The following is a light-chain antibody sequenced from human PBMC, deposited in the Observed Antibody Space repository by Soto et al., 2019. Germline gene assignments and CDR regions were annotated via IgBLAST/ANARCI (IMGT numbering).Light chain of an antibody. CDR1: QSVSTD. CDR3: QQGKNWPLT. Sequence: EIVLTQSPATLSLSPGERATLFCRASQSVSTDLAWYQQKRGQAPRLLIHDASNRATGVSARFGGSGSGTDFNLAISSLEPEDSAVYYCQQGKNWPLTFGGGTKVEIK. CDR2: DAS. V-gene: IGKV3-11*01. J-gene: IGKJ4*01.